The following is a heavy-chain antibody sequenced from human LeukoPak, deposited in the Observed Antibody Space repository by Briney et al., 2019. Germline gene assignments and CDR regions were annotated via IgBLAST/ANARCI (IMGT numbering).Heavy chain of an antibody. CDR2: MSDSGTNT. V-gene: IGHV3-23*01. D-gene: IGHD3-10*01. J-gene: IGHJ6*03. Sequence: PGGSLRLSCAASGFTFSSFGMTWVRQAPGKGLEWVSGMSDSGTNTYYADSVKGRFTISRDNSKNTLYLQMNSLRAEDTAVYYCAKGGAVSSKSITMVRGTRRYYYYMDVWGKGTTVTISS. CDR3: AKGGAVSSKSITMVRGTRRYYYYMDV. CDR1: GFTFSSFG.